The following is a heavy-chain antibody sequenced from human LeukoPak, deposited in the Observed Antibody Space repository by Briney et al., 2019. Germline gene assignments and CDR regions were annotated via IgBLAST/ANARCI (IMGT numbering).Heavy chain of an antibody. J-gene: IGHJ4*02. Sequence: GESLKISCKGSGYSFTSYWIGWVRQMPGKGLEWMGIIYPGDSDTRYSPSFQGQVTISADKSISTAYLRWSSLKASDTAMYYCARYPGIAVAPFDYWGQGTLVTVSS. CDR3: ARYPGIAVAPFDY. D-gene: IGHD6-19*01. CDR2: IYPGDSDT. V-gene: IGHV5-51*01. CDR1: GYSFTSYW.